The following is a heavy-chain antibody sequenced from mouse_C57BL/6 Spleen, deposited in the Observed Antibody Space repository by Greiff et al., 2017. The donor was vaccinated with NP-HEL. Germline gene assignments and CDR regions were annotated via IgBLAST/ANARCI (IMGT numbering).Heavy chain of an antibody. D-gene: IGHD1-1*01. Sequence: QVQLQQSGAELARPGASVKLSCKASGYTFTSYGISWVKQRTGQGLEWIGEIYPRSGNTYSNEKFKGKATLTADKSSSTAYMELRSLTSEDSAVYFCARSDYYRSSPYYWGQGTTLTVSS. CDR2: IYPRSGNT. J-gene: IGHJ2*01. V-gene: IGHV1-81*01. CDR1: GYTFTSYG. CDR3: ARSDYYRSSPYY.